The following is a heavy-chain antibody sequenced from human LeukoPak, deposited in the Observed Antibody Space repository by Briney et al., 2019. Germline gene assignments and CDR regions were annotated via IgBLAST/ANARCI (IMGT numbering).Heavy chain of an antibody. D-gene: IGHD2/OR15-2a*01. CDR2: IRYDGSNK. V-gene: IGHV3-30*02. CDR1: GFTFRSPG. CDR3: AKGIVIVSATGVDY. J-gene: IGHJ4*02. Sequence: GSLRLSCAASGFTFRSPGMHWVRQAPGKGLEWVAFIRYDGSNKYYGDSVKGRFTISRDNSKNTLYLQMNSLRAEDTAVYYCAKGIVIVSATGVDYWGQGALVTVSS.